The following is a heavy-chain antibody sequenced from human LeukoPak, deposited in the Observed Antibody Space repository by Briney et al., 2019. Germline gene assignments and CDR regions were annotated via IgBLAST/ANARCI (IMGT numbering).Heavy chain of an antibody. CDR2: VRYDGSNK. CDR3: VKRWTGTTIGQQDY. V-gene: IGHV3-30*02. D-gene: IGHD1-1*01. J-gene: IGHJ4*02. CDR1: GFTFSSYG. Sequence: GGSLRLSCAASGFTFSSYGMHWVRQAPGKGLEWVAFVRYDGSNKYYADSVKGRFTISRDNSKNTLYLQMNSLRAEDMAVYYCVKRWTGTTIGQQDYWGQGTLVTVSS.